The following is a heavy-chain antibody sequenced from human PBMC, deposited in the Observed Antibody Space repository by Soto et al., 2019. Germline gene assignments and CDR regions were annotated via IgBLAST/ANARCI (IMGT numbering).Heavy chain of an antibody. V-gene: IGHV1-18*01. D-gene: IGHD6-19*01. CDR1: GYTFTSYG. J-gene: IGHJ3*02. CDR2: ISAYNGNT. Sequence: ASVKVSCKASGYTFTSYGISWVRQAPGQGLEWMGWISAYNGNTNYAQKLQGRVTMTTDTSTSTAYMELRGLRSDDTAVYYCARGPRPYSSGWDGPGAFDIWGQGTMVTVSS. CDR3: ARGPRPYSSGWDGPGAFDI.